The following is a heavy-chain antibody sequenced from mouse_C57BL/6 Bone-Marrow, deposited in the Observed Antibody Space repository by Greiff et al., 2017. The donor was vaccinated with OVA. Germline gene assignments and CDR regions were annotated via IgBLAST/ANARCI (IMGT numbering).Heavy chain of an antibody. CDR1: GYTFTDYY. CDR3: ARTGYRFAY. J-gene: IGHJ3*01. Sequence: EVKLQQSGPELVKPGASVKISCKASGYTFTDYYMNWVKQSHGKSLEWIGDINPNNGGTSYNQKFKGKATLTVDKSSSTAYMELRSLTSEDSAVYYCARTGYRFAYWGQGTLVTVSA. CDR2: INPNNGGT. D-gene: IGHD2-14*01. V-gene: IGHV1-26*01.